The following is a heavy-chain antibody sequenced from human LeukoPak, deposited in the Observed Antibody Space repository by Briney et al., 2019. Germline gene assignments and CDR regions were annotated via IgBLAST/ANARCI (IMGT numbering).Heavy chain of an antibody. D-gene: IGHD6-6*01. CDR1: GFTFSSYS. J-gene: IGHJ5*02. CDR3: ARDEYSSSFNWFDP. CDR2: ISSSSSYI. Sequence: GGSLRLSCAASGFTFSSYSMNWVRQAPGKGLEWVSSISSSSSYIYYADSVKGRFTISRDNAKNSLYLQMDSLRAEDTAVYYCARDEYSSSFNWFDPWGQGTLVTVSS. V-gene: IGHV3-21*01.